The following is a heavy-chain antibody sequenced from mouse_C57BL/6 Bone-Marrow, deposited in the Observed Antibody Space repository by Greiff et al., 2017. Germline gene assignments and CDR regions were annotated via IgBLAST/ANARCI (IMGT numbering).Heavy chain of an antibody. CDR2: INPNNGGT. J-gene: IGHJ4*01. D-gene: IGHD2-4*01. CDR1: GYTFTDYN. CDR3: ARRGFYYDYDENAMDY. Sequence: EVQLQQSGPELVKPGASVKMSCKASGYTFTDYNMHWVKQSHGKSLEWIGYINPNNGGTSYNQKFKGKATLTVNKYSSTAYMELRSLTSEDSAVYYCARRGFYYDYDENAMDYWGQGTSVTVSS. V-gene: IGHV1-22*01.